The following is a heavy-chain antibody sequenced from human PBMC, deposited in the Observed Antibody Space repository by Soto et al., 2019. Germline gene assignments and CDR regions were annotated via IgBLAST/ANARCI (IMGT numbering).Heavy chain of an antibody. CDR2: IVVGSGNT. V-gene: IGHV1-58*02. CDR1: GFTFTSSA. D-gene: IGHD4-17*01. J-gene: IGHJ4*02. Sequence: GGSLRLSCKASGFTFTSSAMQWVRQARGQRLEWIGWIVVGSGNTNYAQKFQERVTITRDMSTSTAYMELSSLRSEDTAVYYCAAVSKTTGFDYWGQGTLVTVSS. CDR3: AAVSKTTGFDY.